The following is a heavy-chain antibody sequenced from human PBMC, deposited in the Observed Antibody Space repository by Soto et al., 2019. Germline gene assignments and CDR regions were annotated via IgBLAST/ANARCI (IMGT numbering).Heavy chain of an antibody. CDR1: GFTFSRYA. V-gene: IGHV3-23*01. J-gene: IGHJ6*02. CDR2: IGDRGTTT. D-gene: IGHD4-17*01. CDR3: AKDRLGDYYYYGMDV. Sequence: EVQLLQSGGGLVQPGGSLRLSCVGSGFTFSRYAMIWVRQTPGKGLEWVSGIGDRGTTTYYADSVKGRFTISRDNSGNPLFLQMNSLRAGDTAVYYCAKDRLGDYYYYGMDVWGQGTTVTVS.